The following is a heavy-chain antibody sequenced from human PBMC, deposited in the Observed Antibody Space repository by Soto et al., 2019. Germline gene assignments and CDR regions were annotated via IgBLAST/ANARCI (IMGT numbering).Heavy chain of an antibody. J-gene: IGHJ6*03. CDR1: GGSISGYY. CDR3: ARGTKGNYYYYYMDV. Sequence: SQPLSLTCAVYGGSISGYYWSWIRQPPGKGLEWIGEINHSGSTNYNPSLKSRVTISVDTSKNQFSLKLSSVTAADTAVYYCARGTKGNYYYYYMDVSGKGTTVTVSS. V-gene: IGHV4-34*01. D-gene: IGHD1-7*01. CDR2: INHSGST.